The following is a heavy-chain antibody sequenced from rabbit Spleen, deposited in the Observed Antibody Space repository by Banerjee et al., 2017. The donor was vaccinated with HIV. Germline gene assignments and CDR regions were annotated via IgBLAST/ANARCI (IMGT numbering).Heavy chain of an antibody. CDR3: ARDLAGIIGWNFGL. V-gene: IGHV1S7*01. CDR2: IDPVFGIT. CDR1: GFTLSSYY. J-gene: IGHJ6*01. Sequence: QLEESAGGLVQPGGSLKLSCKASGFTLSSYYMNWVRQAPGKGLEWIGYIDPVFGITYYANWVNGRFSISRENAQNTVFLQMTSLTAADTATYFCARDLAGIIGWNFGLWGPGTLVTVS. D-gene: IGHD4-1*01.